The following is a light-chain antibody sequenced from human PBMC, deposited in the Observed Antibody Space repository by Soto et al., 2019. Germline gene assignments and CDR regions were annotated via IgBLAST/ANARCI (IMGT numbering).Light chain of an antibody. V-gene: IGKV3-20*01. Sequence: ALTQYPGTLSLSPGDRGSLSWRASQSVSSSYLAWYQQKPGQAPRLLIFDASTRATGIPARFSGSGSGTEFTLTISRLEPEDFAVYYCKQYGSSGTXGQGTKVDI. CDR1: QSVSSSY. J-gene: IGKJ1*01. CDR2: DAS. CDR3: KQYGSSGT.